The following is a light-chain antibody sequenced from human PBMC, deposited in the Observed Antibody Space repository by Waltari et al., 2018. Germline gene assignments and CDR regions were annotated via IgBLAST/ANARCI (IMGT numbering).Light chain of an antibody. CDR3: QVWDIDSDPSVV. V-gene: IGLV3-21*03. CDR1: NIGTKT. CDR2: DDI. Sequence: SYVLTQPPSVSVAPGRTARITCGGNNIGTKTPHWYQQKPGQAPVMVVYDDIDRPSGIPERFSGSNSGNTATLIINRVEAGDEADYYCQVWDIDSDPSVVFGGGTKLTVL. J-gene: IGLJ2*01.